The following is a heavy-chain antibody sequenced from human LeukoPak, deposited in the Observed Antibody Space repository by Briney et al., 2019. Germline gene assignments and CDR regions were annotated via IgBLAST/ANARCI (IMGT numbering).Heavy chain of an antibody. V-gene: IGHV3-30*02. CDR1: GFTFSSYG. J-gene: IGHJ5*02. D-gene: IGHD5-18*01. CDR2: IRYDGSNK. Sequence: GGSLRLSCAASGFTFSSYGMHWVRRAPGKGLEWVAFIRYDGSNKYYADSVKGRFTISRDNSKNTLYLQMNSLRAEDTAVYYRAKGKRGYSYGFDPWGQGTLVTVSS. CDR3: AKGKRGYSYGFDP.